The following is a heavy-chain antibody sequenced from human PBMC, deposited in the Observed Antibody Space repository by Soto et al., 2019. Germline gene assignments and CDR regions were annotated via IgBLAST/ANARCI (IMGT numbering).Heavy chain of an antibody. CDR3: ARLGGYYQAFDR. Sequence: SETLSLTCAVSGGSITTSNWWSWVRQPPGKGLEWVGEVYHTGSTNYNPSLKSRVTVSLDTSKNQFSLNLSSVTAADTAVYYCARLGGYYQAFDRWGQGTLVTVSS. CDR1: GGSITTSNW. V-gene: IGHV4-4*02. CDR2: VYHTGST. J-gene: IGHJ4*01. D-gene: IGHD3-22*01.